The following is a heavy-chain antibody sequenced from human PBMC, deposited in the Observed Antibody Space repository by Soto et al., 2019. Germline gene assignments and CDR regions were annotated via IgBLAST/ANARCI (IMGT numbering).Heavy chain of an antibody. D-gene: IGHD6-13*01. CDR1: GGSFSGYY. CDR2: INHSGST. J-gene: IGHJ5*02. V-gene: IGHV4-34*01. CDR3: ARVSYSSKFDP. Sequence: LSLTCAVYGGSFSGYYWSWIRQPPGKGLEWIGEINHSGSTNYNPSLKSRVTISVDTSKNQFSLKLSSVTAADTAVYYCARVSYSSKFDPWGQGTLVTVSS.